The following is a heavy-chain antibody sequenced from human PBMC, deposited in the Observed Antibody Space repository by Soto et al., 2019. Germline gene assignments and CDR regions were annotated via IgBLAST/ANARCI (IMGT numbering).Heavy chain of an antibody. CDR2: ISYDGGNK. CDR3: AKDLGDYVQLGYFQH. J-gene: IGHJ1*01. V-gene: IGHV3-30*18. Sequence: GALRLSCAASGFTFSTYGMHWVRQAPGKGLEWVAVISYDGGNKNYADSVKGRFTISRDNSKNTLYLQMNSLRAEDTAVYYCAKDLGDYVQLGYFQHWGQGTLVTVSS. CDR1: GFTFSTYG. D-gene: IGHD4-17*01.